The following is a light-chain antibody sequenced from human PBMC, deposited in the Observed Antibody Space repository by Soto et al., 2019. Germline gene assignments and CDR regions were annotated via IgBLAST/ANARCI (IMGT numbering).Light chain of an antibody. Sequence: QSALSHPTSVSWSPGHLITISCAGNSNDIGSYDYVSWYQQHPGKAPRLLIHGVRNRPSGISSRFSASKSGLTASLTISGLQAEEEADHYCSSFTTSRSYVFGPGTKVTVL. J-gene: IGLJ1*01. CDR1: SNDIGSYDY. CDR2: GVR. V-gene: IGLV2-14*01. CDR3: SSFTTSRSYV.